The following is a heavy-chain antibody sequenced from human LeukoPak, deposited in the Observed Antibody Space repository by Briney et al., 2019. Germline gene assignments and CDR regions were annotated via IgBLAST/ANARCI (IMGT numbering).Heavy chain of an antibody. J-gene: IGHJ4*02. V-gene: IGHV3-23*01. CDR1: GCTFSSYA. Sequence: QAGGSLRLSCAASGCTFSSYAMSWVRQAPGKGLEWVSAISGSGGSTYYADSVKGRFTISRDNSKNTLYLQMNSLRAEDTAVYYCARGDGIAARPFDYWGQGTLVTVSS. CDR3: ARGDGIAARPFDY. CDR2: ISGSGGST. D-gene: IGHD6-6*01.